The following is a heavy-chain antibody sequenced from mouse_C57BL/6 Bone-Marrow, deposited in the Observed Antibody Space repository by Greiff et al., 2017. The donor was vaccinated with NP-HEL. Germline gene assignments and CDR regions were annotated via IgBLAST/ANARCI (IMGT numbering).Heavy chain of an antibody. J-gene: IGHJ2*01. Sequence: QVQLQQPGTELVKPGASVQLSCKASGYTFTSYWMHWVKQRPGQGLEWIGNINPSNGGTNYNEKFKSKATLTVDKSSSTAYMQLSSLTSEDSAVYDCASLFSNSYFDYWGQGTTLTVSS. CDR1: GYTFTSYW. V-gene: IGHV1-53*01. CDR2: INPSNGGT. D-gene: IGHD2-5*01. CDR3: ASLFSNSYFDY.